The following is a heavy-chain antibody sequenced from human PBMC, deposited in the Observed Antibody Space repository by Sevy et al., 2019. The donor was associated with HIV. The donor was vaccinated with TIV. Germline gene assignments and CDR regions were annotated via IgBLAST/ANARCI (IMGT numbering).Heavy chain of an antibody. Sequence: GGSLRLSCAASGFTFSSYGMHWVRQAPGKGLEWVAVISYDGSNKYYADSVKGRFTISRDNSKNTLYLQMNSLRAEDTAVYYCAKDYHYYGSGSYLNYYYYYGMDVWGQGTTVTVSS. CDR2: ISYDGSNK. CDR1: GFTFSSYG. J-gene: IGHJ6*02. D-gene: IGHD3-10*01. CDR3: AKDYHYYGSGSYLNYYYYYGMDV. V-gene: IGHV3-30*18.